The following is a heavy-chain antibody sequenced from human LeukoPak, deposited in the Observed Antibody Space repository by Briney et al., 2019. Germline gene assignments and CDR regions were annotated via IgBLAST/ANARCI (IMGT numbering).Heavy chain of an antibody. D-gene: IGHD1-26*01. Sequence: GGSLRLPLAVPGFTFSNYGMSWVRQAPGKGLEWVSTIRGSGGRTYYADSVKGRFTISRDNSKNTLYLQMNSLRAEDTAVYYCAKDDSGSYYPYYYYMDVWGKGTTVTISS. J-gene: IGHJ6*03. CDR1: GFTFSNYG. V-gene: IGHV3-23*01. CDR3: AKDDSGSYYPYYYYMDV. CDR2: IRGSGGRT.